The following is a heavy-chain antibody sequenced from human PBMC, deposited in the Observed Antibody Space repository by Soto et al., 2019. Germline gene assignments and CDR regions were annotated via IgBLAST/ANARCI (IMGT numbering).Heavy chain of an antibody. Sequence: QVQLVQSGAEVKKPGASVKVACKASGYTFTSYGISWVRQAPGQGLEWMGWISAYNGNTNYAQKLQGRVTMTTDTSTSTAYMELRSLRSDDTAVYYCARVYRITMVRGELSEYWGQGTLVTVSS. CDR3: ARVYRITMVRGELSEY. V-gene: IGHV1-18*01. CDR1: GYTFTSYG. CDR2: ISAYNGNT. J-gene: IGHJ4*02. D-gene: IGHD3-10*01.